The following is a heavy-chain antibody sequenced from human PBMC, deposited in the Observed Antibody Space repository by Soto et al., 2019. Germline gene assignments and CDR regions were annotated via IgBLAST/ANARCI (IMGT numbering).Heavy chain of an antibody. D-gene: IGHD1-26*01. CDR3: ARALAIVGATNAFDY. CDR2: INPSGGST. Sequence: QVQLVQSGAEVKKPGASVKVSCKASGYTFTSYYMHWVRQAPGQGLEWMGIINPSGGSTSYAQKFQGRVTMTSDTSTSTVYMELSSLRSEDTAVYYCARALAIVGATNAFDYWGQGTLVTVSS. CDR1: GYTFTSYY. J-gene: IGHJ4*02. V-gene: IGHV1-46*01.